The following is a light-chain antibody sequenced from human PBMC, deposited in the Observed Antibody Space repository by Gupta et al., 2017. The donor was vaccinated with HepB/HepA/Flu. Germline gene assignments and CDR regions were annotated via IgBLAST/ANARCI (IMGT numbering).Light chain of an antibody. J-gene: IGKJ3*01. CDR1: QSVSYSSNNKNY. CDR2: GAS. CDR3: QQNEGNPPIT. Sequence: DIVMTQSPDSLAVSLGERATIDCKSSQSVSYSSNNKNYLAWYQQRPGQPPKLLIYGASAREAGVPDRFSGSGYGTDFTLTISSRQEEDVAVYYCQQNEGNPPITFGHGTKVDIK. V-gene: IGKV4-1*01.